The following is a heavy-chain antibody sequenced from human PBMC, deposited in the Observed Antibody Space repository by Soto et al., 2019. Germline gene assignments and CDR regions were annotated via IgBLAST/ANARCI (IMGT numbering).Heavy chain of an antibody. D-gene: IGHD2-2*01. CDR3: AKTRGHSYYYVMDA. V-gene: IGHV3-30*18. CDR2: ISYDGTNK. CDR1: GFTFSSFG. J-gene: IGHJ6*02. Sequence: QVQLVESGGGVVQPGRSLRLSCAASGFTFSSFGMHWVRQAPGKGLEWVTFISYDGTNKYYADSVKGRFTISRDNPKNTLYLQMDSLRAEDTAVYYCAKTRGHSYYYVMDAWGQGTTVTVFS.